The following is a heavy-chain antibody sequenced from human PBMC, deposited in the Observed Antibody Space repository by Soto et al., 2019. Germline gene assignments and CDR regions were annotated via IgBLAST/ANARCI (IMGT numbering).Heavy chain of an antibody. CDR2: ISRSGNTI. D-gene: IGHD2-21*01. Sequence: PGGSLRLSCAASGITFSDYYMSWIRQAPGKGLEWVSYISRSGNTIYYADSVKGRFTISRDNAKNSLYLQMNSLRAEDTAVYYCVSQPYCGGECYYDYWGQGALVTVSS. CDR3: VSQPYCGGECYYDY. CDR1: GITFSDYY. V-gene: IGHV3-11*01. J-gene: IGHJ4*02.